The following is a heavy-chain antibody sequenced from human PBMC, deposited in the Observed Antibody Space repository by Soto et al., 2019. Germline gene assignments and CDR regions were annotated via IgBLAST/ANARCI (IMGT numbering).Heavy chain of an antibody. CDR3: ARVRAIRVPAAPWSPLYYYYGMDV. CDR1: GGSISSGGYS. CDR2: IYHSGST. J-gene: IGHJ6*02. D-gene: IGHD2-2*01. V-gene: IGHV4-30-2*01. Sequence: SETLSLTCAVSGGSISSGGYSWSWIRQPPGKGLEWIGYIYHSGSTYYNPSLKSRVTISVDRSKNQFSLKLSSVTAADTAVYYCARVRAIRVPAAPWSPLYYYYGMDVWGQGTTVTVSS.